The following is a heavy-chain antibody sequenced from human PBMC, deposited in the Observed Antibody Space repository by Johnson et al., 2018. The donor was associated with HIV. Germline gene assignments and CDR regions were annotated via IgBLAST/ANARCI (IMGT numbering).Heavy chain of an antibody. CDR2: ITGSGSSI. J-gene: IGHJ3*02. Sequence: EVQLVESGGGVVQPGRSLRLSCAASGFTFTFYAMHWVRQAPGKGLEWVSYITGSGSSIYYADSVKGRFTVSRDNSKNTLFLQMNSLRAEDTAVYYCTRTDDAYHYDTFGYIDAFDIWGQGTIVTVSS. CDR1: GFTFTFYA. CDR3: TRTDDAYHYDTFGYIDAFDI. D-gene: IGHD3-22*01. V-gene: IGHV3-48*01.